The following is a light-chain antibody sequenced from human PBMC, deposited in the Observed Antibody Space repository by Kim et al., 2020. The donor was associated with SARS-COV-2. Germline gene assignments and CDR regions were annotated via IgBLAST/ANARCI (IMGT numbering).Light chain of an antibody. V-gene: IGLV10-54*02. CDR3: SALDSSPRGV. CDR1: SNIVGNQG. CDR2: RNN. Sequence: QAGLTQPPSVSKGLRQTATLTCTGNSNIVGNQGAAWLQQHQGHPPKLLSYRNNNRPSGISERFSASRSGNTASLTITGLQPEDEADYYCSALDSSPRGVFGGGTKVTVL. J-gene: IGLJ3*02.